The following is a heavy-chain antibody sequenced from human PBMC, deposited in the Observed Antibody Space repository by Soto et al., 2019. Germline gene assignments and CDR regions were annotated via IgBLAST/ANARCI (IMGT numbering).Heavy chain of an antibody. J-gene: IGHJ4*02. D-gene: IGHD2-21*02. CDR3: ARSYCGDNCALDY. CDR1: GFIFSSFP. CDR2: VSKDGSDK. Sequence: QMQLVESGGGVVQPGRSLRLSCAASGFIFSSFPMHWVRQAPGKGLEWVAVVSKDGSDKHYADSVKGRFTISRDNSESTLHLQMNSLRPEDTGVYYCARSYCGDNCALDYWGQGTPVTVSS. V-gene: IGHV3-30-3*01.